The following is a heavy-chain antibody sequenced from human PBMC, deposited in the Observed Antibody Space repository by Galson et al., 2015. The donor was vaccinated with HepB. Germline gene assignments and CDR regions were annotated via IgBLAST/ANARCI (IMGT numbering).Heavy chain of an antibody. J-gene: IGHJ5*02. D-gene: IGHD2-15*01. CDR3: ARVLGVIGYCSGGSCPFDP. CDR1: GGTFSSYA. CDR2: IIPIFGTA. V-gene: IGHV1-69*13. Sequence: SVKVSCKASGGTFSSYAISWVRQAPGQGLEWMGGIIPIFGTANYAQKFQGRVTITADESTSTAYMELSSLRSEDTAVYYCARVLGVIGYCSGGSCPFDPWGQGTLVTVSS.